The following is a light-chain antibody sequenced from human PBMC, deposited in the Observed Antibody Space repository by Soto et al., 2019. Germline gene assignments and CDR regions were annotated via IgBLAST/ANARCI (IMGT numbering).Light chain of an antibody. CDR2: AAS. CDR1: QDIRNG. J-gene: IGKJ4*01. CDR3: QHHNGYPLT. V-gene: IGKV1-17*01. Sequence: DVQLTQSPSSLSASVGDRVTITCRAGQDIRNGLAWYQQKPGRAPKRLIYAASTLQSGVPSRFSGSGSRTEFTLTISSLQPEDFASYECQHHNGYPLTFGGGTKVEI.